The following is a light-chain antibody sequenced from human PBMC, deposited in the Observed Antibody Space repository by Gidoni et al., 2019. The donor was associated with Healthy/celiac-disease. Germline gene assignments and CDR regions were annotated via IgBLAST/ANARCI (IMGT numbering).Light chain of an antibody. CDR3: QQYGSSPFP. CDR2: GAS. CDR1: QSVSSSY. V-gene: IGKV3-20*01. J-gene: IGKJ4*01. Sequence: IVLTQSPGTRSLSPGERATLSCRASQSVSSSYLAWYQQKPGQAPRLLIYGASSRATGIPDRFSGSGSVTDFTLTSSRLEPEDFAVYYCQQYGSSPFPFGGGTKVEIK.